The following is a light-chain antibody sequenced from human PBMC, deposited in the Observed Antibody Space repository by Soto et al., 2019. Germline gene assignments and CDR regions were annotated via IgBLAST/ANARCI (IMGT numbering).Light chain of an antibody. CDR2: DAS. V-gene: IGKV1-5*01. J-gene: IGKJ1*01. Sequence: DIQMTQSTSTLSASVGDRVTITCRASQSISTWLAWHQQKPGKAPKLLIYDASSLENGVPSRFSGRGTGTGFTFTINYRQPDDFATYYCQQYNSYFWTFAQGTKVDIK. CDR1: QSISTW. CDR3: QQYNSYFWT.